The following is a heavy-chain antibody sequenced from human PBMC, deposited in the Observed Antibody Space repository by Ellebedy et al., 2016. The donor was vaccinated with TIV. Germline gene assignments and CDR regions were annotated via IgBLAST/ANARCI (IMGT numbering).Heavy chain of an antibody. V-gene: IGHV3-64D*09. J-gene: IGHJ2*01. CDR1: GFTFSSFA. D-gene: IGHD6-19*01. CDR2: INNNGGST. Sequence: PGGSLRLSCSASGFTFSSFAMHWIRQAPGKGLEYVSAINNNGGSTFYTDLVKGRFTVSRDNSKNTLFLQMSSLRDKDTALYHCAVVAGRLYFDLWGRGTLVTVSS. CDR3: AVVAGRLYFDL.